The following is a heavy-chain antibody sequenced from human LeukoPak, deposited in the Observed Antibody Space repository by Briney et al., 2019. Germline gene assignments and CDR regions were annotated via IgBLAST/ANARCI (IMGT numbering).Heavy chain of an antibody. D-gene: IGHD2-15*01. V-gene: IGHV3-11*01. Sequence: GGSLRLSCAASGFTFSDYYMSWIRQAPGKGLEWVSYIRSSGGTMYYADSAKGRFTISRDNAKNSLYLQMNSLRAEDTAVCYCARYGSGAIAGYFQHWGQGTLVTVSS. CDR3: ARYGSGAIAGYFQH. CDR2: IRSSGGTM. J-gene: IGHJ1*01. CDR1: GFTFSDYY.